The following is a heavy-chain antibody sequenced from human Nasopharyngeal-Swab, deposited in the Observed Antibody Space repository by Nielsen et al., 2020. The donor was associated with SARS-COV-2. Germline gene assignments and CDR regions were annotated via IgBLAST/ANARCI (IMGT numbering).Heavy chain of an antibody. D-gene: IGHD3-10*01. J-gene: IGHJ5*02. CDR3: ARDRITMVRGVISLTNWFDP. V-gene: IGHV1-46*01. CDR2: INPSGGST. CDR1: GYTFTSYY. Sequence: ASVKVSCKASGYTFTSYYMHCVRQAPGQGLEWMGIINPSGGSTRYVQKFQGRVTMTRDTSTSTVYMELISLRSEDTAVYYCARDRITMVRGVISLTNWFDPWGQGTLVTVSS.